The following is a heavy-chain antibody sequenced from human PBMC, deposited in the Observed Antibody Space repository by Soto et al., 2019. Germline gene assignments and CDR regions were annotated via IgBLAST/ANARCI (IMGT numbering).Heavy chain of an antibody. CDR3: AREAMVRGGDNSDY. D-gene: IGHD3-10*01. J-gene: IGHJ4*02. V-gene: IGHV4-31*03. Sequence: QVQLQESGPGLVKPSQTLSLICTVSSGSISSGGYYWSWIRQHPGEGLEWIGYVSYTGITSYNPSPKSRVTXXEXTXXNQFSLKLSSVTVADTAVYYCAREAMVRGGDNSDYWGPGTLVTVSS. CDR1: SGSISSGGYY. CDR2: VSYTGIT.